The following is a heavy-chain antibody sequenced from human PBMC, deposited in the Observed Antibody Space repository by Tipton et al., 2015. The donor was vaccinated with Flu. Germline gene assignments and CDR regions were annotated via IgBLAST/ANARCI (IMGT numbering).Heavy chain of an antibody. CDR3: ARDRGYSGSLGVYGMDV. CDR2: ITSSSTYI. D-gene: IGHD1-26*01. V-gene: IGHV3-21*01. Sequence: SLRLSCAASEFSFTTYSLNWARQAPGKGLEWVSSITSSSTYIYYADSVKGRFTISRDNAKNSLYMEMNSLRVEDTAVYYCARDRGYSGSLGVYGMDVWGQGTTVTVSS. CDR1: EFSFTTYS. J-gene: IGHJ6*02.